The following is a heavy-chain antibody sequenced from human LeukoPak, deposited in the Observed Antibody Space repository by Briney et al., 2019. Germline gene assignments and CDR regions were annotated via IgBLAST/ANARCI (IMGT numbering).Heavy chain of an antibody. CDR1: GYTFTSYH. CDR2: INPSGGST. D-gene: IGHD3-16*02. CDR3: ARDGHYVWGSYRFHLDY. J-gene: IGHJ4*02. Sequence: ASVKVSCKASGYTFTSYHMHWVRQAPGQGLEWMGIINPSGGSTSYAQKFQGRVTMTRDTSTSTVYMKLSSLRSEDTAVYYCARDGHYVWGSYRFHLDYWGQGTLVTVSS. V-gene: IGHV1-46*01.